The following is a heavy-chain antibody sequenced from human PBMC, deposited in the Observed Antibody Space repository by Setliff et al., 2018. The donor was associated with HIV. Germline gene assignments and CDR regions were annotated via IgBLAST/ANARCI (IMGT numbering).Heavy chain of an antibody. CDR3: ARGQWLRYGAFDS. Sequence: PSETLSLTCTVSGGSISSSSYYWGWIRQPPGKGLEWIGSIYYSGSTYYNPSLKSRVTISVDTSKNQFSLKLSSVTAADTAVYYCARGQWLRYGAFDSWGQGTQVTVSS. CDR2: IYYSGST. J-gene: IGHJ4*02. V-gene: IGHV4-39*01. D-gene: IGHD5-12*01. CDR1: GGSISSSSYY.